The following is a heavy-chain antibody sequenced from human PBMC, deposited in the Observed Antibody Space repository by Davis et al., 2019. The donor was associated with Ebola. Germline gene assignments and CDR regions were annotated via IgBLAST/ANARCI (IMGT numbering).Heavy chain of an antibody. Sequence: ASVKVSCKASGYTFTNYGITWVRQAPGQGLEWMGWINPHNGNTNYAQNVQGRITMTTDTSTSTAYMELRSLRSDDTAVYYCARDIAVAASDYWGQGTLVTVSS. CDR3: ARDIAVAASDY. V-gene: IGHV1-18*04. CDR1: GYTFTNYG. J-gene: IGHJ4*02. CDR2: INPHNGNT. D-gene: IGHD6-19*01.